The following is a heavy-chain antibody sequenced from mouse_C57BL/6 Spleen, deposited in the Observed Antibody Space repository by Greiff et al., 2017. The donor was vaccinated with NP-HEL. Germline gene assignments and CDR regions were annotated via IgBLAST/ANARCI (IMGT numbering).Heavy chain of an antibody. D-gene: IGHD1-1*01. V-gene: IGHV1-39*01. Sequence: VQLKESGPELVKPGASVKISCKASGYSFTDYNMNWVKQSNGKSLEWIGVINPNYGTTSYNQKFKGKATLTVDQSSSTAYMQLNSLTSEDSAVYYCARGYYGSSYFWYFDVWGTGTTVTVSS. CDR2: INPNYGTT. J-gene: IGHJ1*03. CDR3: ARGYYGSSYFWYFDV. CDR1: GYSFTDYN.